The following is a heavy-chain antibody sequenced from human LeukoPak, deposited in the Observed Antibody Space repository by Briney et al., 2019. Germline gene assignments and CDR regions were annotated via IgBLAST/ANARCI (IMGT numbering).Heavy chain of an antibody. CDR1: GFTFDDYA. CDR2: ISWNSGSI. D-gene: IGHD3-10*01. V-gene: IGHV3-9*01. CDR3: AKDSKELVRGQFDY. Sequence: QPGGSLRLSCAASGFTFDDYAMHWVRQAPGKGLEWVSGISWNSGSIGYADSVKGRFTISRDNAKNSLYLQMNSLRAEDTALYYCAKDSKELVRGQFDYWGQGTLVTVSS. J-gene: IGHJ4*02.